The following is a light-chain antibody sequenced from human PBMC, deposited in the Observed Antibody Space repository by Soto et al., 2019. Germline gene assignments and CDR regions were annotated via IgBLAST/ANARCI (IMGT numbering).Light chain of an antibody. Sequence: EIVLTQSPATLSLSPGERATLSCRASQSVSSYLAWYQQKPGQAPRLLIYDASNRATGIPARFSGSGSGTDFTLTISGLEPEDFAVYYCQNYGSSSLAFGGGTKVEIK. CDR3: QNYGSSSLA. V-gene: IGKV3-11*01. CDR2: DAS. CDR1: QSVSSY. J-gene: IGKJ4*01.